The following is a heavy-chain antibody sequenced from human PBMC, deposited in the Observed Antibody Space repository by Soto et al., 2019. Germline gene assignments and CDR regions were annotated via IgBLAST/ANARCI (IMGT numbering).Heavy chain of an antibody. CDR1: GFTFSSYA. D-gene: IGHD3-9*01. Sequence: HPGGSLRLSCAASGFTFSSYAMHWVRQAPGKGLEYVSAISSNGGSTYYANSVKGRFTISRDNSKNTLYLQMGSLRAEDMAVYYCARRGTAYYDILTGPLDYWGQGTLVTVSS. V-gene: IGHV3-64*01. CDR2: ISSNGGST. J-gene: IGHJ4*02. CDR3: ARRGTAYYDILTGPLDY.